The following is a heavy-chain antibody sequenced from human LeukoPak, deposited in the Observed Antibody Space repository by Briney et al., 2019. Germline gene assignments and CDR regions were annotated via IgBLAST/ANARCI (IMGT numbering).Heavy chain of an antibody. V-gene: IGHV3-23*01. CDR1: GFIFTNYA. CDR2: ISASGITT. CDR3: AKGTYNYNNGYHFDY. D-gene: IGHD5-18*01. Sequence: GGSLRLSCAASGFIFTNYAMSWVRQAPGKGLEWVSTISASGITTLYADSVRGRFTFSRDNSKNTLYLEMNSLRVEDTAIYYCAKGTYNYNNGYHFDYWGQGSLVTVSS. J-gene: IGHJ4*02.